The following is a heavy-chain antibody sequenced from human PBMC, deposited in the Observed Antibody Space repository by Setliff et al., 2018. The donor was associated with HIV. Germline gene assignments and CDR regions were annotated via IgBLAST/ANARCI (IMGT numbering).Heavy chain of an antibody. CDR1: NGSISNSAYY. Sequence: SETLSLTCTVSNGSISNSAYYWGWIRQPPGRGLEWIGSVYYSGSTYYNPSLRSRITISVDMSKNQFSLKLNSVTAADTAIYYCARHRSYGDYDPNWFDPWGRGTLVTVSS. V-gene: IGHV4-39*01. CDR3: ARHRSYGDYDPNWFDP. D-gene: IGHD4-17*01. J-gene: IGHJ5*02. CDR2: VYYSGST.